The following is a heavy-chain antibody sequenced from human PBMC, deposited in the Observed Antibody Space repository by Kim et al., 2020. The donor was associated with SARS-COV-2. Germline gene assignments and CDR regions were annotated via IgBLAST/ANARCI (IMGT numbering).Heavy chain of an antibody. D-gene: IGHD3-22*01. CDR2: IDYSGANT. CDR1: GMTFADYA. V-gene: IGHV3-23*01. CDR3: ARQIYYDSRAPYPYF. Sequence: GGSLRLSCAASGMTFADYAMTWVRQAPGKGLELVASIDYSGANTYYADSVKGRFTISRDNSKNTLFLQMNSLRLDDTALYYCARQIYYDSRAPYPYF. J-gene: IGHJ1*01.